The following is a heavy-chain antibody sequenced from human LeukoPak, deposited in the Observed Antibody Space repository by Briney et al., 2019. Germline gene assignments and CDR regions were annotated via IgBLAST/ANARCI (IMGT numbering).Heavy chain of an antibody. Sequence: SQTLSLTCTVSGGSISSGGYYWSWIRQHPGKGLEWIGSLYYRGSAYYGPSLKGRVTISGDTSQTQFSLKLNSVTAADTAVYYCARHRRGTGWYFMDYWGQGALVTVSS. J-gene: IGHJ4*02. V-gene: IGHV4-30-2*03. CDR1: GGSISSGGYY. CDR2: LYYRGSA. D-gene: IGHD6-19*01. CDR3: ARHRRGTGWYFMDY.